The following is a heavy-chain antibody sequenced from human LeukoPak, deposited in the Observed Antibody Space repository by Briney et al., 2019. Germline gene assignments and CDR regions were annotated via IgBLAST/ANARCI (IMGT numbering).Heavy chain of an antibody. CDR3: ARVPKHRVIAAPIGLCGY. J-gene: IGHJ4*02. CDR2: ISSSSSYI. CDR1: GFTFSSYS. V-gene: IGHV3-21*01. D-gene: IGHD6-13*01. Sequence: PGGSLRLSCAASGFTFSSYSMNWVRQAPGKGLEWVSSISSSSSYIYYADSVKGRFTISRDNAKNSLYLQMNSLRAEDTAVYYCARVPKHRVIAAPIGLCGYWGQGTLVTVSS.